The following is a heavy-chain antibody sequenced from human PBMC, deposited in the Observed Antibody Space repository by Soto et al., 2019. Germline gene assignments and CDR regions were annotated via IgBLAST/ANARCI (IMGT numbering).Heavy chain of an antibody. V-gene: IGHV3-33*01. CDR2: IWYDGNNK. CDR1: GFTFSSYG. CDR3: ARVSRSGYYPKY. Sequence: GGSLRLSCAASGFTFSSYGMHWVRQAPGKGLEWVAVIWYDGNNKYYADSVKGRFTISRDNSKNTLYLQMNSLRAEDTAIYYCARVSRSGYYPKYWGQGTLVTVSS. D-gene: IGHD3-3*01. J-gene: IGHJ4*02.